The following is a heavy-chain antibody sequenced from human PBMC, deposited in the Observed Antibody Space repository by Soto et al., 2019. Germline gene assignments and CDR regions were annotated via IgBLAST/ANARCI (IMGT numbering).Heavy chain of an antibody. CDR2: ILYTGST. D-gene: IGHD3-3*02. CDR1: GGTNNSGDYF. Sequence: PSLTCSVSGGTNNSGDYFWSWIPQPPGKGLEWIGSILYTGSTYYSPCLKSRASMSMDPSKKLFSLRLRALTAADTAVYFCARVTDTLYWHYCFDYWGEGTPVTVS. J-gene: IGHJ4*02. V-gene: IGHV4-30-4*01. CDR3: ARVTDTLYWHYCFDY.